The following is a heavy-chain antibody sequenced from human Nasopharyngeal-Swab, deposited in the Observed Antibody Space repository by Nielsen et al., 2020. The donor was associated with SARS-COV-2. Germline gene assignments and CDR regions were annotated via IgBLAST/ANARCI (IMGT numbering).Heavy chain of an antibody. Sequence: ESLKISCGASELSLSNYWMSWVRQAPGKGLEWVANIKEDGSEKYYVDSVKGRFTISRDNAKNSLYLQMNSLRVEDTAIYYCARGQGPDEYWGQGTLVTVSS. J-gene: IGHJ4*02. CDR1: ELSLSNYW. V-gene: IGHV3-7*03. CDR3: ARGQGPDEY. CDR2: IKEDGSEK.